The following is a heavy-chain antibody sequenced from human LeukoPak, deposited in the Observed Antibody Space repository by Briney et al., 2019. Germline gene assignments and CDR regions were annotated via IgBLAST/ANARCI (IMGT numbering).Heavy chain of an antibody. CDR1: GGTFSSYA. V-gene: IGHV1-69*13. CDR2: IIPIFGTA. CDR3: ARVKYDSSGYYYEFDY. J-gene: IGHJ4*02. Sequence: SVKVSCTASGGTFSSYAISWVRQAPGQGLEWMGGIIPIFGTANYAQKFQGRVTITADESTSTAYVELSSLRSEDTAVYYCARVKYDSSGYYYEFDYWGQGTLVTVSS. D-gene: IGHD3-22*01.